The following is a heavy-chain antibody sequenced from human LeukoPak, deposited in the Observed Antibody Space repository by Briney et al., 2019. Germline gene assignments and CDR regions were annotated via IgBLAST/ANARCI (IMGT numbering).Heavy chain of an antibody. D-gene: IGHD2-2*01. J-gene: IGHJ5*02. CDR1: GGTFDNYA. CDR2: IIPIFGTT. CDR3: ARDEGYCSSTSCYGTLFDP. Sequence: GASVNVSCKASGGTFDNYAISWVRQAPGHGLEWMGGIIPIFGTTNYAQKLQGRVTMTTDTSTSTAYMELRSLRSDDTAVYYCARDEGYCSSTSCYGTLFDPWGQGTLVTVSS. V-gene: IGHV1-69*05.